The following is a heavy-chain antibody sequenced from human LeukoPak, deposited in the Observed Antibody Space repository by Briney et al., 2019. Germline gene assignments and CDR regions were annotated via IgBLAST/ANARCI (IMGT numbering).Heavy chain of an antibody. CDR1: GYNFNHHW. D-gene: IGHD3-10*01. V-gene: IGHV5-51*01. CDR2: IYPGDSDT. Sequence: GESLKISCRGSGYNFNHHWIGWVRQFPGKGLEWMGLIYPGDSDTKYNPSFEGHVTMSVDRSISAAFLQWSSLKASDTAMYYCARGSGNSSWLDPWGQGTLVTVSS. CDR3: ARGSGNSSWLDP. J-gene: IGHJ5*02.